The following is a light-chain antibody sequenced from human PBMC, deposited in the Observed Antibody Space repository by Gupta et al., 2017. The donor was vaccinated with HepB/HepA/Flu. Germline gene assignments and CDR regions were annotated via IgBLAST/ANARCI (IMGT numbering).Light chain of an antibody. CDR3: QSYDSRLSGSV. V-gene: IGLV1-40*01. CDR1: SSNIGAGYD. CDR2: GNS. Sequence: QSVLTPPPSVSGPPGQSVTISCTGSSSNIGAGYDIHGYQQLPGTAPKLLIYGNSNRPSGVPDRFSGYKSGTSASLAITGLQAEDEADYYCQSYDSRLSGSVFGGGTKLTVL. J-gene: IGLJ2*01.